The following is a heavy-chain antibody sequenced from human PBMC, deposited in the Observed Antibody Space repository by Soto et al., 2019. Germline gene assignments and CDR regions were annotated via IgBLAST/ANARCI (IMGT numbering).Heavy chain of an antibody. J-gene: IGHJ4*02. V-gene: IGHV4-59*02. CDR3: ARVGHLNVYYASDY. CDR2: DSASGTT. D-gene: IGHD1-26*01. CDR1: GGSVRDSY. Sequence: QVQLQASGPGLVKPSETLSLICTVSGGSVRDSYWTWIRQPPGKGLEWIGYDSASGTTKYSSSLKSRVTMSVDTSKNQFSLKVNSVTTADTAIYYCARVGHLNVYYASDYWGQGVLVTVSS.